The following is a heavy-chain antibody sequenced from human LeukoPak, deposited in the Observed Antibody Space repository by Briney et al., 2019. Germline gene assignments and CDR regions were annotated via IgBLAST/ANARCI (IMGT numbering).Heavy chain of an antibody. CDR1: GFTFSSYG. V-gene: IGHV3-30*02. J-gene: IGHJ5*02. Sequence: GGSLRLSCAASGFTFSSYGMHWVRQAPGKGLEWVAFIRWDGSNKYYADSVKGRFTISRDNSKNTLYLQMNSLRAEDTAVYYCAKDHGTYYYDSSGPWGQGTLVTVSS. CDR3: AKDHGTYYYDSSGP. D-gene: IGHD3-22*01. CDR2: IRWDGSNK.